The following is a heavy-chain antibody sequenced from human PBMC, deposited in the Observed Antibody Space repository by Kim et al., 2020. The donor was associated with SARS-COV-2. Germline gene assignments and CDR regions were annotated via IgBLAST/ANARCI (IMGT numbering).Heavy chain of an antibody. CDR2: ISSSSSYI. V-gene: IGHV3-21*01. CDR3: ARDSPSLRYFDY. J-gene: IGHJ4*02. Sequence: GGSLRLSCAASGFTFSSYSMNWVRQAPGKGLEWVSSISSSSSYIYYADSVKGRFTISRDNAKNSLYLQMNSLRAEDTAVYYCARDSPSLRYFDYWGQGTLVTVSS. CDR1: GFTFSSYS. D-gene: IGHD3-9*01.